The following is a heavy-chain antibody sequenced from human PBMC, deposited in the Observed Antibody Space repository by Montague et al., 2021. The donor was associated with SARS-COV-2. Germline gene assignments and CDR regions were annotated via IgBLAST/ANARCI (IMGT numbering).Heavy chain of an antibody. Sequence: SETLSLTCTVSGGSVSRISSHWGWIRQPPGKGLEYIGSFYYAGGTQYNPSLKSRVTISVDTSNDQFSLKMNSVTAADTAVYYCARVYASSFDYWGQGTLVTVSS. V-gene: IGHV4-39*01. J-gene: IGHJ4*02. CDR1: GGSVSRISSH. CDR2: FYYAGGT. CDR3: ARVYASSFDY. D-gene: IGHD5/OR15-5a*01.